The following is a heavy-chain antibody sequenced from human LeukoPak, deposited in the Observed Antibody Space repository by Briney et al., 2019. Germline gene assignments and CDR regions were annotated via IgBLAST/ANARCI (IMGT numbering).Heavy chain of an antibody. CDR1: GGSFSGYY. Sequence: SETLSLTCAVYGGSFSGYYWSWIRQPPGKGLEWIGEINHSGSTNYNPSLKSRVTISVDTSKNRFSLKLSSVTAADTAVYYCAREGQLRGYYYYYYMDVWGKGTTVTVSS. CDR3: AREGQLRGYYYYYYMDV. D-gene: IGHD6-6*01. V-gene: IGHV4-34*01. J-gene: IGHJ6*03. CDR2: INHSGST.